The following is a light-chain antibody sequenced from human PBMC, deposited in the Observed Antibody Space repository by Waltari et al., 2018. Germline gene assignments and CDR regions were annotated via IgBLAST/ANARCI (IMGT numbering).Light chain of an antibody. CDR3: SSYTSSSTLPYV. V-gene: IGLV2-14*01. J-gene: IGLJ1*01. Sequence: QSALTQPASVSGSPGQSITISCTGTSSDVGSYNFFSWYQQHPGKAPKVMIYEVSNRSSGVSNRFSGSKSGNTASLTISGLQAEDEADYYCSSYTSSSTLPYVFGTGTKVSVL. CDR1: SSDVGSYNF. CDR2: EVS.